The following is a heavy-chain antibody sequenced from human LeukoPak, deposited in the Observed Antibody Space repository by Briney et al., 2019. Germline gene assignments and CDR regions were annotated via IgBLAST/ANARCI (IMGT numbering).Heavy chain of an antibody. Sequence: GGSLRLSCAASGFPFSSYWMTWVRQAPGKGLEWVSAISGSGGSTYYADSVKGRFTISRDNSKNTLYLQMNSLRAEDTAVYYCAKVSKQQVVVITYDYWGQGTLVTVSS. CDR3: AKVSKQQVVVITYDY. D-gene: IGHD3-22*01. CDR1: GFPFSSYW. CDR2: ISGSGGST. J-gene: IGHJ4*02. V-gene: IGHV3-23*01.